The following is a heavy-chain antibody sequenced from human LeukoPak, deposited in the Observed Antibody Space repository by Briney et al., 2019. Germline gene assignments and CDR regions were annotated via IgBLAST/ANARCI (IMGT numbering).Heavy chain of an antibody. V-gene: IGHV3-7*01. CDR2: IKPDGSEE. J-gene: IGHJ4*02. CDR3: VRGHYADY. CDR1: GFAFSSYY. Sequence: GGSLRLSCAASGFAFSSYYMNWVRQAPGKGLEWVANIKPDGSEENYVDSVRGRFAISRDNAKNSVYLQMNSLRADDTALYYCVRGHYADYTSQGTLVTVSS.